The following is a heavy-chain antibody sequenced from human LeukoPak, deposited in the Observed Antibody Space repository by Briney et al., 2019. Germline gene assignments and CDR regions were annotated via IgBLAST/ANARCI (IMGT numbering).Heavy chain of an antibody. D-gene: IGHD6-6*01. CDR3: AREGPYSDSSRSRFDY. V-gene: IGHV1-69*04. J-gene: IGHJ4*02. CDR2: IIPILGIA. Sequence: ASVKVSCKASGGTFSSYAISWVRQAPGQGLEWMGRIIPILGIANYAQKFQGRVTMTRDTSTSTVYMELSSLRSEDTAVYYCAREGPYSDSSRSRFDYWGQGTLVTVSS. CDR1: GGTFSSYA.